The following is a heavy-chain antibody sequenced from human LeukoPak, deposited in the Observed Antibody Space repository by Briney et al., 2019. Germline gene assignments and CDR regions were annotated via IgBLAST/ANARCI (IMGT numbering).Heavy chain of an antibody. J-gene: IGHJ3*02. CDR1: GYSISSGYY. CDR2: FYDSGST. Sequence: KASETLSLTCTVSGYSISSGYYWGWIRPPPGKGLEWIGTFYDSGSTYYNPSLKSRVTMSVDTSKNQFSLKMSSVTAADTAVYYCARLRAGVDIALVSPLDGFDIWGQGTMVTVSS. CDR3: ARLRAGVDIALVSPLDGFDI. V-gene: IGHV4-38-2*02. D-gene: IGHD5-18*01.